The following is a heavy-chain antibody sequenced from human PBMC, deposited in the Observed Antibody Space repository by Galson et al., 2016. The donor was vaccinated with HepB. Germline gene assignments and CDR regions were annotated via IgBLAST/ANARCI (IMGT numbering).Heavy chain of an antibody. CDR1: GLTFSTSA. D-gene: IGHD1-26*01. Sequence: SLRLSCATYGLTFSTSAMSWVRQAPGKGLEWVSGIGGSGSTTYYADSVKGRFTISRDNPKNTLYLQMNSLRAEDTAIYYCAKDTSLIVVLGAFDSWGQGTLVTVSS. J-gene: IGHJ4*02. V-gene: IGHV3-23*01. CDR2: IGGSGSTT. CDR3: AKDTSLIVVLGAFDS.